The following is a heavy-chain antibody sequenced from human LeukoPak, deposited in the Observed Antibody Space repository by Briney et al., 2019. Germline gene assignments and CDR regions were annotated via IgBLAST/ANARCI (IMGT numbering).Heavy chain of an antibody. CDR3: ARVTMIVVPMDAFDI. J-gene: IGHJ3*02. V-gene: IGHV3-53*01. CDR1: GFTFSDYY. Sequence: GGSLRLSCAASGFTFSDYYMSWIRQAPGKGLEWVSVIYSGGSTYYADSVKGRFTISRDNSKNTLYLQMNSLRAEDTAVYYCARVTMIVVPMDAFDIWGQGTMVTVSS. D-gene: IGHD3-22*01. CDR2: IYSGGST.